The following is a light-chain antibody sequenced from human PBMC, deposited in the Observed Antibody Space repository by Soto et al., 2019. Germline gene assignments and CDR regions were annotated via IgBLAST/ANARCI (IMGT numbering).Light chain of an antibody. J-gene: IGKJ5*01. CDR2: DAS. CDR3: QQRSNWPLT. V-gene: IGKV3-11*01. CDR1: QSVSSY. Sequence: VLTKAPATLSLSPGDKATLSCWASQSVSSYLAWYQQKPGQAPRLLIYDASDRVTYVPDRFSGSGSETDVTLTISSLEPEDFEVYYCQQRSNWPLTFGQGTRLEI.